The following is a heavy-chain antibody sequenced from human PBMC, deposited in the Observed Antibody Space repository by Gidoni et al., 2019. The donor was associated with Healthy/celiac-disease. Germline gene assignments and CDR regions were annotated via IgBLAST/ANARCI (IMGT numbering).Heavy chain of an antibody. D-gene: IGHD3-10*01. CDR3: ARDRTDYYGSGNFDY. V-gene: IGHV1-18*01. Sequence: QVQLVQSGAEVKKPGASVNVSCKASGYTFTSYGISWVRQAPGQGLEWMGWISAYNGNTNYAQKLQGRVTMTTDTATSTAYMELRSLRSDDTAVYYCARDRTDYYGSGNFDYWGQGTLVTVSS. CDR2: ISAYNGNT. CDR1: GYTFTSYG. J-gene: IGHJ4*02.